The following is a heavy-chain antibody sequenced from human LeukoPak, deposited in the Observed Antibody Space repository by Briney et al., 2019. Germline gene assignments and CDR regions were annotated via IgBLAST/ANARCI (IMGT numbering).Heavy chain of an antibody. Sequence: ASVKVSCKASGYTFSAYYMHWVRQAPGQGPEWMGRINPDSGGTKYAQKFQGRVTMTRDTSINTVYMGLSSLRSDDTAVYYCAKAGHYDFNWSDPWGQGTLVTVSS. CDR3: AKAGHYDFNWSDP. V-gene: IGHV1-2*06. CDR2: INPDSGGT. D-gene: IGHD2/OR15-2a*01. CDR1: GYTFSAYY. J-gene: IGHJ5*02.